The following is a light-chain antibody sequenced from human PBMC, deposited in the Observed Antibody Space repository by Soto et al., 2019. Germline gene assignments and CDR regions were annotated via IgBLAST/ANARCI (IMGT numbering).Light chain of an antibody. V-gene: IGKV3-15*01. Sequence: IVMTQSPATLSLSPRERATLSCRASQSVSSNLAWYQQKPGQAPRLLIYGASTRATGIPARFSGSGSGTEFTLTISSLQSEDFAVYYCQQYNNWPPTFGQGTKVDIK. CDR3: QQYNNWPPT. J-gene: IGKJ1*01. CDR1: QSVSSN. CDR2: GAS.